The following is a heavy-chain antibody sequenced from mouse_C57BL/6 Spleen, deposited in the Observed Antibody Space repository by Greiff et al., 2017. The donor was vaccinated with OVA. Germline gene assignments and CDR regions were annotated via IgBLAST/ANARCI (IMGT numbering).Heavy chain of an antibody. V-gene: IGHV5-16*01. J-gene: IGHJ4*01. Sequence: EVKLMESEGGLVQPGSSMKLSCTASGFTFSDYYMAWVRQVPEKGLEWVANINYDGSSTYYLDSLKSRFIISRDNAKNILYLQMSSLKSEDTATYYCARGGTYYDYGGYAMDYWGQGTSVTVSS. CDR3: ARGGTYYDYGGYAMDY. CDR2: INYDGSST. D-gene: IGHD2-4*01. CDR1: GFTFSDYY.